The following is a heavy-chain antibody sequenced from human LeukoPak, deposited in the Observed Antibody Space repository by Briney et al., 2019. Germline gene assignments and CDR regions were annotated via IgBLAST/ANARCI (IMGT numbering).Heavy chain of an antibody. J-gene: IGHJ4*02. Sequence: GGSLRLSCAASGFTFSDYYMSWIRQAPGKGLEWVSSISSSSSYIYYADSVKGRFTISRDNAKNSLYLQMNSLRAEDTAVYYCARVGGSYYPRYFDYWGQGTLVTVSS. CDR1: GFTFSDYY. D-gene: IGHD3-10*01. CDR3: ARVGGSYYPRYFDY. CDR2: ISSSSSYI. V-gene: IGHV3-11*06.